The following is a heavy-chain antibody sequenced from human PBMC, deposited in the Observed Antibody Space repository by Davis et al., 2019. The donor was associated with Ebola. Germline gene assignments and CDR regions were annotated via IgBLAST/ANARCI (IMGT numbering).Heavy chain of an antibody. D-gene: IGHD6-13*01. V-gene: IGHV4-39*01. CDR2: IYYSGGT. Sequence: MPSETLSLTCTVSGVSLNSGDYYWSWIRQLPGKGLEWIGSIYYSGGTYYKPSLKSRVTISVDTSKNQFSLKLSSVAAADTALYYCARLISTYSSTWWDYWGQGTLVTVSS. J-gene: IGHJ4*02. CDR3: ARLISTYSSTWWDY. CDR1: GVSLNSGDYY.